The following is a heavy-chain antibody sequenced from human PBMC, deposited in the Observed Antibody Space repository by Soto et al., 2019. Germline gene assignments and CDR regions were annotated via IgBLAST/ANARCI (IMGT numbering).Heavy chain of an antibody. CDR3: ARARGYDFWSGYSHEIDY. Sequence: SETLSLTCAVSSGSISSSNWWSWVRQPPGKGLEWIGEIYHSGSTNYNPSLKSRVTISVDKSKNQFSLKLSSVTAADTAVYYCARARGYDFWSGYSHEIDYWGQGTLVTVSS. J-gene: IGHJ4*02. CDR2: IYHSGST. V-gene: IGHV4-4*02. CDR1: SGSISSSNW. D-gene: IGHD3-3*01.